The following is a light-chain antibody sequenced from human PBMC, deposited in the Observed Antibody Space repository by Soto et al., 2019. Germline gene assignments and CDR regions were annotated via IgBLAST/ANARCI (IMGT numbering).Light chain of an antibody. CDR1: QSVSSTY. V-gene: IGKV3-20*01. Sequence: EIVLTQSPGTLSLSPGERATLSCRASQSVSSTYLAWYQQKPGQAPRLLIYGASSGATGIPDRFSGSGSGTDFTLTISSLEPEDFEVYYCQQYDTSLWTFGQGTKVEIK. CDR3: QQYDTSLWT. J-gene: IGKJ1*01. CDR2: GAS.